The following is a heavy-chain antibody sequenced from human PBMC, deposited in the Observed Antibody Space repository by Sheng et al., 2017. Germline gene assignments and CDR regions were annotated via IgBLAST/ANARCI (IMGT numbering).Heavy chain of an antibody. CDR2: ISYDGNNK. D-gene: IGHD6-19*01. CDR1: GFTFNSHG. CDR3: VVALAGSHS. J-gene: IGHJ4*02. V-gene: IGHV3-30*03. Sequence: QVQLVESGGRVVQPGRPLRLSCAASGFTFNSHGMHWARQAPGKGLEWVAVISYDGNNKHYAASVEGRFTISRDNSNNTLSLQMNSLRLDDTAVYYCVVALAGSHSWGQGTLV.